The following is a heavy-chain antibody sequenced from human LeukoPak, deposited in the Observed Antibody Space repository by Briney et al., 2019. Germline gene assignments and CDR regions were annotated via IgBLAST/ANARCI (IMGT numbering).Heavy chain of an antibody. CDR3: AKGASALWFGEFLY. CDR2: ISYDGSNK. CDR1: GFTFSSYG. Sequence: GGSLRLSCAAPGFTFSSYGMHWVRRAPGKGLEWVAVISYDGSNKYYADSVKGRFTISRDNSKNTLYLQMNSLRAEDTAVYYCAKGASALWFGEFLYWGQGTLVTVSS. V-gene: IGHV3-30*18. D-gene: IGHD3-10*01. J-gene: IGHJ4*02.